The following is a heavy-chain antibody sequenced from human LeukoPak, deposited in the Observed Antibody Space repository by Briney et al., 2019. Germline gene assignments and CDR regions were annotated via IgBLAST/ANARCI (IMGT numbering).Heavy chain of an antibody. V-gene: IGHV4-61*02. Sequence: SETLSLTCIVSGASISSGSYYWSWIRQPAGKGLEWIGRIYTSGSTNYNPSLKSRVTISVDASKNQFSLQLSSVTAADTAVYYCARLSGTSSRVWAFDIWGQGTMVTVSS. CDR2: IYTSGST. J-gene: IGHJ3*02. D-gene: IGHD6-6*01. CDR3: ARLSGTSSRVWAFDI. CDR1: GASISSGSYY.